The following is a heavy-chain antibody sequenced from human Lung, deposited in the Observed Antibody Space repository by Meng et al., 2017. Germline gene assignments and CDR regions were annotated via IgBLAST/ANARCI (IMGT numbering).Heavy chain of an antibody. CDR2: ISSSSSYI. D-gene: IGHD6-13*01. J-gene: IGHJ4*02. Sequence: GGSLRLSCAASGFTFSSYSMNWVRQAPGKGLEWVSSISSSSSYIYYADSVKGRFTISRDNAKNSLYLQMNSLRAEDTAVYYCARVLPGAAAPFDYWGQGTLVNGYS. CDR1: GFTFSSYS. CDR3: ARVLPGAAAPFDY. V-gene: IGHV3-21*01.